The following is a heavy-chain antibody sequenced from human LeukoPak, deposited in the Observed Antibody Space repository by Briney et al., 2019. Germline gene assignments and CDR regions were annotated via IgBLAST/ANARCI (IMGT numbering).Heavy chain of an antibody. V-gene: IGHV3-23*01. J-gene: IGHJ4*02. D-gene: IGHD3-22*01. CDR3: AKEYDSSGYYNDY. CDR1: GFTFSSYG. CDR2: VSGSGGST. Sequence: GGSLRLSCAASGFTFSSYGMSWVRQAPGKGLEWVSAVSGSGGSTYYADSVKGRFTISRDNSKNTLYLQMNSLGAEDTAVYYCAKEYDSSGYYNDYWGQGTLVTVSS.